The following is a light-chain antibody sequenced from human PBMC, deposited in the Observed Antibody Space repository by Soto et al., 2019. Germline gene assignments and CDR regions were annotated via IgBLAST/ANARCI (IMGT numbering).Light chain of an antibody. CDR1: QRVSRRY. CDR2: AAS. Sequence: EIVLTQSPATLSLSPGERATLSCGATQRVSRRYLAWYQQKPGLAPRLLIYAASNRATGIPDRFSGSASGTDFILTISRLEPEDFAEYYCQQYGSSPLTFGQGTRLEIK. CDR3: QQYGSSPLT. J-gene: IGKJ5*01. V-gene: IGKV3D-20*01.